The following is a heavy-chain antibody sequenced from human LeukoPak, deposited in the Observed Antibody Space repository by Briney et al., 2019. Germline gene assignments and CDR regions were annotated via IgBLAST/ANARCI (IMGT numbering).Heavy chain of an antibody. CDR1: GFTFSSYG. V-gene: IGHV3-30*02. CDR3: ANNQGIVATSPPY. CDR2: IRYDGSNK. J-gene: IGHJ4*02. D-gene: IGHD5-12*01. Sequence: GGSLRLSCAASGFTFSSYGMHWVRQAPGKGLEWVALIRYDGSNKYYADSVKGRFTISRDNSKNTLYLQMNSLRAEDTAVYYCANNQGIVATSPPYRGQGTLVTVSS.